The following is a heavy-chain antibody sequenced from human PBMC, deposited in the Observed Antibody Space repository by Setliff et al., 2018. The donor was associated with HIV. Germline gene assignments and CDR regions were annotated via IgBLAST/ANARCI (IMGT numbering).Heavy chain of an antibody. CDR1: GFTFSIYS. Sequence: PGGSLRLSCTASGFTFSIYSMNWVRQAPGKGLEWVSSISSSGKYIYYADSVKGRFTISRDNAKSTLYLQMSSLRVEDTAVYYCVSGEYDSLYYFDSWGQGTLVTVSS. D-gene: IGHD3-10*01. J-gene: IGHJ4*02. CDR2: ISSSGKYI. V-gene: IGHV3-21*01. CDR3: VSGEYDSLYYFDS.